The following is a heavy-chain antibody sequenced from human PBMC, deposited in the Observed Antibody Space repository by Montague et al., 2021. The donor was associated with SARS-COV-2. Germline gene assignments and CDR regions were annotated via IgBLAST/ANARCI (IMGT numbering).Heavy chain of an antibody. J-gene: IGHJ3*01. CDR1: GGSISSSSYY. V-gene: IGHV4-39*01. CDR2: IYYSGST. Sequence: SETLSLTCTVSGGSISSSSYYWGWIRQPPGKGLEWIGSIYYSGSTYYNPSLKSRVTISVDTSKNQFSLKLSSVTAADTAVYYCARVPTSCYYDSKAAHATPDAIDVWGQGTMVTVSS. CDR3: ARVPTSCYYDSKAAHATPDAIDV. D-gene: IGHD3-22*01.